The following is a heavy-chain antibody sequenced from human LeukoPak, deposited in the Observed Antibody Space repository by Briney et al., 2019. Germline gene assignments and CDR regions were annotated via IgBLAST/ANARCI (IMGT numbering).Heavy chain of an antibody. CDR2: INSDGSST. CDR1: GFTISNYW. V-gene: IGHV3-74*01. Sequence: TGGSLRLSCAASGFTISNYWMHWVRQAPGKGLVWVSRINSDGSSTNYADSVKGRFTISRDNAKNSLYLQMNSLRAEDTAVYYCARDSSPSVLAVAGYFDYWGQGTLVTVSS. J-gene: IGHJ4*02. D-gene: IGHD6-19*01. CDR3: ARDSSPSVLAVAGYFDY.